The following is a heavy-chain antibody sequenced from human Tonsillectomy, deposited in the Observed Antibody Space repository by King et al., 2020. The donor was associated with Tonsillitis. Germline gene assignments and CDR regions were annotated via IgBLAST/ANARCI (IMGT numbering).Heavy chain of an antibody. V-gene: IGHV3-74*02. CDR1: GFTFSSYW. D-gene: IGHD3-9*01. J-gene: IGHJ4*02. Sequence: VQLVESGGGLVQTGGSLRLSCAASGFTFSSYWMHCVRQAPGKGLVWVSRINTHGSTTSYADSVKGRFTISRDNAKNTLYLQMSGLRAEDTAVYYCTMDLTGPRDYWGQGTLVTVSS. CDR2: INTHGSTT. CDR3: TMDLTGPRDY.